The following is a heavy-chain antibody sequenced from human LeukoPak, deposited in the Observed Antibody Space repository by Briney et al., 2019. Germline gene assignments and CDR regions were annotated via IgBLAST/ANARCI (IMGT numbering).Heavy chain of an antibody. CDR1: GGSISSYY. CDR3: ARDSIVGVHY. CDR2: IYYSGST. V-gene: IGHV4-59*01. D-gene: IGHD3-3*01. J-gene: IGHJ4*02. Sequence: TSETLSLTCTVSGGSISSYYWSWIRQPPGKGLEWIGYIYYSGSTNYNPSLKSRVTISVDTSKNQFSLKLSSVTAADTAVYYCARDSIVGVHYWGQGTLVTVSS.